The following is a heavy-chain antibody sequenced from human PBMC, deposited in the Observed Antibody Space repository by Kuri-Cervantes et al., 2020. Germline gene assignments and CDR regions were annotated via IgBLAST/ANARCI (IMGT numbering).Heavy chain of an antibody. CDR1: GFTFSSYG. CDR3: ARGELSGYGY. CDR2: ISYDGSNK. D-gene: IGHD5-12*01. J-gene: IGHJ4*02. Sequence: GGSLRLSCAASGFTFSSYGMHWVRQAPGKGLEWVAVISYDGSNKYYADSVKGRFTISRDNSKNTLYLQMNSLRAEDTAVYYCARGELSGYGYWGQGTLVTVSS. V-gene: IGHV3-30*03.